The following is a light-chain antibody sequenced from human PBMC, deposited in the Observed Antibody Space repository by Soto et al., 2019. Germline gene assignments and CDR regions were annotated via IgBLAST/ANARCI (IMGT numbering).Light chain of an antibody. Sequence: IVLTQSPGTLSLSPGERVTLSCRASQSVTTRLAWYQHKTGQAPRILIYGESSGATGIPARLSGSGSGTELNLTISRLEPEDFAVYYCQQYSSSPWTFGQGTKVDIK. CDR3: QQYSSSPWT. V-gene: IGKV3-20*01. CDR2: GES. CDR1: QSVTTR. J-gene: IGKJ1*01.